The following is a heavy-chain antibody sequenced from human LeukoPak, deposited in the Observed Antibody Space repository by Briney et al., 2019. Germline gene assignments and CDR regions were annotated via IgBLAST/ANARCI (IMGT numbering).Heavy chain of an antibody. J-gene: IGHJ4*02. CDR1: GFTFSSYA. CDR2: ISGSGGST. D-gene: IGHD3-9*01. CDR3: ATLGSYDILTGYAPFDY. Sequence: PGGSLRLSCAASGFTFSSYAMNWVRQAPGKGLEWVSAISGSGGSTYYADSVKGRLTISRDNSKNTLYLQMNSLRAEDTAVYYCATLGSYDILTGYAPFDYWGQGTLVTVSS. V-gene: IGHV3-23*01.